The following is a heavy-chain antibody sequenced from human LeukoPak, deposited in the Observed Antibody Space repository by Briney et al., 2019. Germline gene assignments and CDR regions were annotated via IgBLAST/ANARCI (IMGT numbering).Heavy chain of an antibody. CDR3: ARADILTAQGAFDI. CDR1: GFTFSDYY. J-gene: IGHJ3*02. V-gene: IGHV3-11*01. D-gene: IGHD3-9*01. CDR2: ISSSGSTI. Sequence: GGSLRLSCAASGFTFSDYYMSWIRQAPGKGLEWVSYISSSGSTIYYADSVKGRFTISRDNAKNSLYLQMNSLRAEDTAVYYCARADILTAQGAFDIWGQGTMVTVSS.